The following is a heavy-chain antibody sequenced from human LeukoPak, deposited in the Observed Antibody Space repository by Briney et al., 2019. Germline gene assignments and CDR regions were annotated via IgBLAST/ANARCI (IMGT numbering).Heavy chain of an antibody. CDR3: TTTIAAAGTTDY. V-gene: IGHV3-15*01. J-gene: IGHJ4*02. CDR1: GFTFSNAW. Sequence: PGGSLRLSCAASGFTFSNAWMSWVRQAPGKGLEGVGRIKSKTDGGTTDYAAPVKGRFTISRDDSKNTLYLQMNSLKTEDTAVYYCTTTIAAAGTTDYWGQGTLVTVSS. CDR2: IKSKTDGGTT. D-gene: IGHD6-13*01.